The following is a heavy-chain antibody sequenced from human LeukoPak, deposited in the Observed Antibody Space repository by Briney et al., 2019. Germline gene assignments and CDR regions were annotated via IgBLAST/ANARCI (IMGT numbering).Heavy chain of an antibody. D-gene: IGHD3-10*01. Sequence: GGSLRLSCVASGSTFSGYAMSWVRQAPGKGLEWVSVISDSAISTYYVDSVKGRFTISRDNSKNTLYLQMNGLGVEDTAVYYCTRVGAGSASYYNNWCDPWGQGALVTVSS. J-gene: IGHJ5*02. V-gene: IGHV3-23*01. CDR3: TRVGAGSASYYNNWCDP. CDR1: GSTFSGYA. CDR2: ISDSAIST.